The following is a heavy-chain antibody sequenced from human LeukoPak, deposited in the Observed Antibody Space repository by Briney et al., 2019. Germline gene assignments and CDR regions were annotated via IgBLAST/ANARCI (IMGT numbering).Heavy chain of an antibody. CDR3: ARYEYSSSSGNWFDP. V-gene: IGHV5-51*01. Sequence: GESLRISCKGSGYSFTSYWIGWVRQMPGKGLERMGIIYPGDSDTRYSPSFQGQVTISADKSISTAYLQWSSLKASDTAMYYCARYEYSSSSGNWFDPWGQGTLVTVSS. D-gene: IGHD6-6*01. CDR1: GYSFTSYW. CDR2: IYPGDSDT. J-gene: IGHJ5*02.